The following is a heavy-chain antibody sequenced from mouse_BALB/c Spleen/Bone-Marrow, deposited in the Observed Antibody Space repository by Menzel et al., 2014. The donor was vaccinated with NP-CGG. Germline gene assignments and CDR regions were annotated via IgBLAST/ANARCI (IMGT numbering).Heavy chain of an antibody. CDR3: ARYRNYDSNSYRDV. V-gene: IGHV7-3*02. D-gene: IGHD2-5*01. J-gene: IGHJ1*01. CDR1: GFTFTDYY. CDR2: ISNKADGYTS. Sequence: EVKLVESGGALVQPGGSVRLSCATSGFTFTDYYMSWVRQPPGKALEWLGLISNKADGYTSEYSASVKGRFTISRDNSPSIPYIQMNTLRTENSATYYSARYRNYDSNSYRDVWGAGTTVTVSS.